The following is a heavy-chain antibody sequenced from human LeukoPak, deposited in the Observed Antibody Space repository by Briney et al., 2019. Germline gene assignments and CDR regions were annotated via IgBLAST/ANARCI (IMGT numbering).Heavy chain of an antibody. CDR3: ARGWYYYDSSGIYDY. D-gene: IGHD3-22*01. CDR2: IYYSGST. Sequence: SETLSLTCTVSGGSISSYYWSWIRQPPGKGLEWIGYIYYSGSTNYNPSLKSRVTISVDTSKNQFSLKLSSVTAADTAVYYCARGWYYYDSSGIYDYWGQGTLVTVSS. CDR1: GGSISSYY. V-gene: IGHV4-59*12. J-gene: IGHJ4*02.